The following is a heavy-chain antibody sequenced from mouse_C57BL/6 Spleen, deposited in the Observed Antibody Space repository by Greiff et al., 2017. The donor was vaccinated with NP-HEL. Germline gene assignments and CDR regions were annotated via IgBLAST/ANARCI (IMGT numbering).Heavy chain of an antibody. CDR1: GFSFNTYA. Sequence: EVQVVESGGGLVQPKGSLKLSCAASGFSFNTYAMNWVRQAPGKGLEWVARIRSKSNNYATYYADSVKDRFTISRDDSESMLYLQMNNLKTEDTAMYYCVRERKLIDYYGSSPFDYWGQGTTLTVSS. CDR2: IRSKSNNYAT. J-gene: IGHJ2*01. D-gene: IGHD1-1*01. V-gene: IGHV10-1*01. CDR3: VRERKLIDYYGSSPFDY.